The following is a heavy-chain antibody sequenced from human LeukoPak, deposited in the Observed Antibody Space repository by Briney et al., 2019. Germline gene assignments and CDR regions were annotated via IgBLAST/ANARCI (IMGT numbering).Heavy chain of an antibody. D-gene: IGHD2-2*01. CDR2: IKQDGSEK. CDR3: ARDGGYCSSTSCSYYFDY. V-gene: IGHV3-7*01. CDR1: GFTFSSYW. Sequence: PGGSLRLSCAASGFTFSSYWMSWVRQAPGKGLEWVANIKQDGSEKYYVDSVKGRFTISRDNAKNSLYLQMNSLRVEDTAVYYCARDGGYCSSTSCSYYFDYWGQGTLVTVSS. J-gene: IGHJ4*02.